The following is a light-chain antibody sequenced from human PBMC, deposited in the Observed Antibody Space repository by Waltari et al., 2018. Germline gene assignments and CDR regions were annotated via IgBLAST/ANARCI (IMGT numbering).Light chain of an antibody. V-gene: IGLV6-57*02. CDR1: SGSIAPNY. J-gene: IGLJ3*02. CDR2: EDN. Sequence: NFMLTQPHSVSESPGKTVTISCTGSSGSIAPNYVQWYQQRPGRAPTTVIYEDNQRPSGVPDRFSGSIDSSSNSASLTIAGLKTEDEADYYCQSYDSSNWVFGGGTKLTVL. CDR3: QSYDSSNWV.